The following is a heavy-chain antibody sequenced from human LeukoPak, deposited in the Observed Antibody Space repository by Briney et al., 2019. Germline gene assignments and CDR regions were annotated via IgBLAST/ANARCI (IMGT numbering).Heavy chain of an antibody. D-gene: IGHD5-18*01. J-gene: IGHJ4*02. CDR2: IKQDGSEK. CDR3: ARVDDTAVVYFDY. CDR1: GFTFSSYW. Sequence: PGGSLRLSCAASGFTFSSYWMSWVRQAPGKGLEWVANIKQDGSEKYYVDSVKGRFTISRDNAKNSLYLQMNSLRAEDTAVYYCARVDDTAVVYFDYWGQGTLVTVSS. V-gene: IGHV3-7*01.